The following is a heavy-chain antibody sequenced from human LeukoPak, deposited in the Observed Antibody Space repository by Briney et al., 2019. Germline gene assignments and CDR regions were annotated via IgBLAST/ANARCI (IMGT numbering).Heavy chain of an antibody. CDR3: AKDRAAAGTGFYYFDY. D-gene: IGHD6-13*01. V-gene: IGHV3-9*01. CDR2: ISWNSGSI. CDR1: GFTFDDYA. Sequence: GGSLRLSCAASGFTFDDYAMHWVRQAPGKGLEWVSGISWNSGSIGYADSVKGRFTISRDNAKNSLYLQMNSLRAEDTALYYCAKDRAAAGTGFYYFDYWGQGTLVTVSS. J-gene: IGHJ4*02.